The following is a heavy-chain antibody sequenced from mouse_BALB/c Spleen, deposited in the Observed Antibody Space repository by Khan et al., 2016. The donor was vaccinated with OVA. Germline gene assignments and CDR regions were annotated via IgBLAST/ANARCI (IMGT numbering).Heavy chain of an antibody. V-gene: IGHV1S137*01. CDR2: ISTYSGST. J-gene: IGHJ2*01. Sequence: VQLQESGPELVRPGVSVKISCKGSGYTFTDYAMYWVKQSHAKSLEWIGLISTYSGSTNYNQKFKGKVTMTVDNSSSAAYMELARLTSEDSAIYYCASPAYDGYYDYWGQGTTLTVSS. D-gene: IGHD2-3*01. CDR3: ASPAYDGYYDY. CDR1: GYTFTDYA.